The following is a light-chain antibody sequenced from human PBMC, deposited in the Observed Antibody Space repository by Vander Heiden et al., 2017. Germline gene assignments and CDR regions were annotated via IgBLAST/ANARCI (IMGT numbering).Light chain of an antibody. Sequence: QSVLTQPPPASGTPGQRVTIFCSGSSSNIGSNPVNWYQQVPGTAPKLLICRNDQRPSGVPDRFSGSKSGTSASLAISGLQSEDEADYYCATWDDSLIWVFGGGTKLTVL. CDR3: ATWDDSLIWV. V-gene: IGLV1-44*01. J-gene: IGLJ3*02. CDR1: SSNIGSNP. CDR2: RND.